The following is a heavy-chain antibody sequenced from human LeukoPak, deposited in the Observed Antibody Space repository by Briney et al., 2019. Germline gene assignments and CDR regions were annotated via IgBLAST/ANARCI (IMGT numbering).Heavy chain of an antibody. CDR1: GGSFSGYY. CDR2: INHSGST. Sequence: PSETLSLTCAVYGGSFSGYYWSWIRQPPGKGLEWIGEINHSGSTNYNPSLESRVTISVDTSKNQFSLKLSSVTAADTAVYYCARHTIFGVVILGEFDYWGQGTLVTVSS. V-gene: IGHV4-34*01. CDR3: ARHTIFGVVILGEFDY. D-gene: IGHD3-3*01. J-gene: IGHJ4*02.